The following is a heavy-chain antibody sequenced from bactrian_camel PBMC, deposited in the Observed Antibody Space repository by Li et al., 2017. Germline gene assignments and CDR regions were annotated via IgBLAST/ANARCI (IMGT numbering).Heavy chain of an antibody. CDR1: KYTFRRCA. D-gene: IGHD1*01. J-gene: IGHJ4*01. V-gene: IGHV3S42*01. CDR2: NIDDGVT. CDR3: VKDRGVSGWTWDS. Sequence: DVQLVESGGGSVQAGGPLKLSCTYSKYTFRRCAMGWYRQASGNKPEWVSNIDDGVTRYADFVKGRFTMSRDDAKNTLYLQLNNLKNEDTAMYYCVKDRGVSGWTWDSWGQGTQVTVS.